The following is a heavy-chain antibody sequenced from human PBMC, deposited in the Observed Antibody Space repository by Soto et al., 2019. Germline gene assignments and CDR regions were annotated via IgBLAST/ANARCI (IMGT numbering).Heavy chain of an antibody. CDR2: IKQDGSEK. J-gene: IGHJ4*02. Sequence: PGGSLRLSCAASELTFINYWMNWVRQAPGKGLEWVANIKQDGSEKYYVDSVKGRFTISRDNAKSSLYLQMNSLRAEDTALYYYACGTGFLIRHWGQGTLVTVSS. D-gene: IGHD6-19*01. CDR3: ACGTGFLIRH. V-gene: IGHV3-7*01. CDR1: ELTFINYW.